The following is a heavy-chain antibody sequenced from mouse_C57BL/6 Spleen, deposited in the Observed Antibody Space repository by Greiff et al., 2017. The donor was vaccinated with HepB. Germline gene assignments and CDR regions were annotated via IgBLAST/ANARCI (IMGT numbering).Heavy chain of an antibody. V-gene: IGHV1-64*01. Sequence: VQLQQSGAELVKPGASVKLSCKASGYTFTSYWMHWVKQRPGQGLEWIGMIHPNSGSTNYNEKFKSKATLTVDKSSSTAYMQLSSLTSEDSAVYYCARGVTTGEFAYWGQGTLVTVSA. CDR1: GYTFTSYW. J-gene: IGHJ3*01. CDR2: IHPNSGST. CDR3: ARGVTTGEFAY. D-gene: IGHD1-1*01.